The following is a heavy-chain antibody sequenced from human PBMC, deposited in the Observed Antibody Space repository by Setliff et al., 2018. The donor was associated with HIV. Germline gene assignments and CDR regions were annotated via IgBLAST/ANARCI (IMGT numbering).Heavy chain of an antibody. CDR3: ARQLTNSFDY. CDR1: GYTFTDYF. D-gene: IGHD2-8*01. Sequence: ASVKVSCKSSGYTFTDYFMHWVRQAPGQGLEWMGWFSPDNGNTRISQRFRGGVTMTRDRSINTAYMEFSGLTSDDTAIYYCARQLTNSFDYWGQGTLVTVS. J-gene: IGHJ4*02. V-gene: IGHV1-2*02. CDR2: FSPDNGNT.